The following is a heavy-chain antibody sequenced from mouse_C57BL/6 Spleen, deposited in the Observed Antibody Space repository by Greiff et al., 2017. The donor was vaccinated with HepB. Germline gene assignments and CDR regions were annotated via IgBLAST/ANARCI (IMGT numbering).Heavy chain of an antibody. Sequence: QVQLQQPGAELVKPGASVKLSCKASGYTFTSYWMHWVKQRPGQGLEWIGMIHPNSGSTNYNEKFKSKATLTVDKSSSTAYMQLSSLTSEDSAVYYCAREAYYAPYYFDYWGQGTTLTVSS. D-gene: IGHD2-10*01. CDR1: GYTFTSYW. J-gene: IGHJ2*01. CDR3: AREAYYAPYYFDY. CDR2: IHPNSGST. V-gene: IGHV1-64*01.